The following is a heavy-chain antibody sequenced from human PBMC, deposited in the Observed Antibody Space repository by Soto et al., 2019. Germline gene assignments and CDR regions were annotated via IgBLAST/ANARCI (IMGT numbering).Heavy chain of an antibody. CDR1: GGTFSSYT. D-gene: IGHD3-10*01. CDR2: IIPILGIA. CDR3: VSGSGGPNMDV. Sequence: QVQLVHSGADVKKPGSSVKVSCRASGGTFSSYTISWVRQAPGQGLEWMGRIIPILGIANYAQKFQGRVTITADKSTSTAYMELSSLRSEDTAVYYCVSGSGGPNMDVWGKGTTVTVSS. J-gene: IGHJ6*03. V-gene: IGHV1-69*02.